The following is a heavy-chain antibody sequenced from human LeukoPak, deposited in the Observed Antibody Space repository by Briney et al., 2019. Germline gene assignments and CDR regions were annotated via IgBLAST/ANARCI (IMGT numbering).Heavy chain of an antibody. CDR3: AKPYYYGSGRESREPPGS. CDR2: ISYDGSNK. V-gene: IGHV3-30*18. J-gene: IGHJ5*02. CDR1: GFTLSSYG. D-gene: IGHD3-10*01. Sequence: GGSLRLSCAASGFTLSSYGMHWVRQAPGKGLEWVAVISYDGSNKYYADSVKGRFTISRDNSKNTLYLQMNSLRAEDTAVYYWAKPYYYGSGRESREPPGSWGQGTLVTVSS.